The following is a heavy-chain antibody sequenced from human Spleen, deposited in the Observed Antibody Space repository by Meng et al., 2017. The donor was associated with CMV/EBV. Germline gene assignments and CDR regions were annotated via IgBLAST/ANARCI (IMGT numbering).Heavy chain of an antibody. CDR1: GFTFSDHH. J-gene: IGHJ6*02. Sequence: LSLTCAASGFTFSDHHMDWVRQAPGKGLEWVGRTRNKDNSYTTEYAASVRGRFTISRHDSRKSLYLQMNSLKTEDTAVYYCVRAIFGVYYGMDVWGQGTTVTVS. CDR3: VRAIFGVYYGMDV. V-gene: IGHV3-72*01. D-gene: IGHD3-3*01. CDR2: TRNKDNSYTT.